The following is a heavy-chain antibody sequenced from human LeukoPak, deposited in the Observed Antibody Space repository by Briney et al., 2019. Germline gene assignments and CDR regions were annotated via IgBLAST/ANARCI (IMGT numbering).Heavy chain of an antibody. CDR1: GYTLTELS. D-gene: IGHD3-10*01. CDR2: YDPEDGET. CDR3: ATPRYFYGAGRYPFDY. V-gene: IGHV1-24*01. Sequence: ASVKVSCKVSGYTLTELSMHWVRQAPGKGLEWMGGYDPEDGETIYTQKFQGRVTMTEDISTDTAYMELSSLRSEDTAVYYCATPRYFYGAGRYPFDYWGQGTLVTVSS. J-gene: IGHJ4*02.